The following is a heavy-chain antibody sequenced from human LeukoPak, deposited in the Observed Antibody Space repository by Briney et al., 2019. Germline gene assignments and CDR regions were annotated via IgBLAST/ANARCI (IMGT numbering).Heavy chain of an antibody. CDR3: AIWASGNY. D-gene: IGHD3-10*01. Sequence: GGSLRLSCAATGFTFNRSWLNWVRQAPGRGLEWVANMDPSGSQKRYVDSVKGRFTISKDNPGTSLYLEMNSLRTEDTAIYYCAIWASGNYWGQGTLVTVSS. J-gene: IGHJ4*02. CDR2: MDPSGSQK. V-gene: IGHV3-7*01. CDR1: GFTFNRSW.